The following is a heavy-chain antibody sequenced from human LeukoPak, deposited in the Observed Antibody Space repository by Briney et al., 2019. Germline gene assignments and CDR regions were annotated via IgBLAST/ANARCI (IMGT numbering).Heavy chain of an antibody. V-gene: IGHV4-39*07. Sequence: SETLSLICTVSGGSISSSSYYWGWIRQPPGKGLEWIGSIYYSGSTYYNPSLKSRVTISVDTSKNQFSLKLSSVTAADTAVYYCARVPWNTYFDYWGQGTLVTVSS. J-gene: IGHJ4*02. CDR2: IYYSGST. CDR1: GGSISSSSYY. CDR3: ARVPWNTYFDY. D-gene: IGHD1-1*01.